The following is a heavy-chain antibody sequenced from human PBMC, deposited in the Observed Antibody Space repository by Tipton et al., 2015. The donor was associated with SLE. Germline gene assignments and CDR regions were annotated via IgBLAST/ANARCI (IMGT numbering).Heavy chain of an antibody. CDR3: AREGEQWVGGYFDY. CDR1: GGSFSGYY. Sequence: LRLSCAVYGGSFSGYYWSWIRQPPGKGLEWIGEINHSGSTNYNPSLKSRVTISVDTSKNQFSLKLSSVTAADTAVYYCAREGEQWVGGYFDYWGQGTLVTVSS. J-gene: IGHJ4*02. D-gene: IGHD6-19*01. V-gene: IGHV4-34*01. CDR2: INHSGST.